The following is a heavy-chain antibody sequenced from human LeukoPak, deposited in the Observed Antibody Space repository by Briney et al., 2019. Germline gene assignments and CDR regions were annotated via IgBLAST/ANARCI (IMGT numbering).Heavy chain of an antibody. CDR2: INHSGST. D-gene: IGHD3-3*01. J-gene: IGHJ4*02. V-gene: IGHV4-34*01. CDR1: GGSFSGYY. CDR3: ARDRDYYDFWSGLAR. Sequence: PSETLSLTCAVYGGSFSGYYWSWIRQPPGKGLEWIGEINHSGSTNYNPSLKSRVTISVDTSKNQFSLKLSSVTAADTAVYYCARDRDYYDFWSGLARWGQGTLVTVSS.